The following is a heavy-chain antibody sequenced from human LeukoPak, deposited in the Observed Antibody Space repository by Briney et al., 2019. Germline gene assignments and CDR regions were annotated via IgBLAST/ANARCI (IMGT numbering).Heavy chain of an antibody. CDR1: GGSISSGSYY. J-gene: IGHJ6*03. CDR3: ARDLIQLWLGGYYYYMDV. CDR2: IYTSGST. Sequence: SQTLSLTCTVSGGSISSGSYYWSWIRQPAGKGLEWIGRIYTSGSTNYNPSLKSRVTISVDTSKNQFSLKLSPVTAADTAVYYCARDLIQLWLGGYYYYMDVWGKGTTVTVSS. V-gene: IGHV4-61*02. D-gene: IGHD5-18*01.